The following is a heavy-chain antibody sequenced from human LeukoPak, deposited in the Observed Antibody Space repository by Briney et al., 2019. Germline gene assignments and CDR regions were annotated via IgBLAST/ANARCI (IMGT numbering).Heavy chain of an antibody. J-gene: IGHJ4*02. V-gene: IGHV3-53*05. Sequence: GGSLRLSCAASGFTVSSNYMSWARQAPGKGLEWVSVIYSGGSTYYADSVKGRFTISRDSSKNTLYLQMSSLRAEDTAVYYCVGISSDWHGDFDYWGQGTLVTVSS. CDR2: IYSGGST. CDR3: VGISSDWHGDFDY. D-gene: IGHD6-19*01. CDR1: GFTVSSNY.